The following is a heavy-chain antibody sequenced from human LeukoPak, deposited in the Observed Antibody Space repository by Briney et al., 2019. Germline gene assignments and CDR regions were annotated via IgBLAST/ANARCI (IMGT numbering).Heavy chain of an antibody. CDR1: GFTFSSYS. CDR3: ASGTQHDAFDI. CDR2: ISSSSSYI. D-gene: IGHD5-18*01. J-gene: IGHJ3*02. V-gene: IGHV3-21*01. Sequence: NPGGSLRLSCAASGFTFSSYSMNWVRQAPGKGLEWVSSISSSSSYIYYADSVKGRFTISRDNAKNSLYLQMNSLRAEDTAVYYCASGTQHDAFDIWGQGAMVTVSS.